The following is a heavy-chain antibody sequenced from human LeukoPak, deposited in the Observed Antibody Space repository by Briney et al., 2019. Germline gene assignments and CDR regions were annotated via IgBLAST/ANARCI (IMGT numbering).Heavy chain of an antibody. CDR3: ASARMEDYYYYMDV. CDR1: GGTFSSYA. V-gene: IGHV1-69*05. D-gene: IGHD1-1*01. Sequence: SVKVSCKASGGTFSSYAISWVRQAPGQGLEWMGGIIPIFGTANYAQKFQGRVTITTDESTSTAYMELSSLRSEETAVYYCASARMEDYYYYMDVWGKGTTVTVSS. J-gene: IGHJ6*03. CDR2: IIPIFGTA.